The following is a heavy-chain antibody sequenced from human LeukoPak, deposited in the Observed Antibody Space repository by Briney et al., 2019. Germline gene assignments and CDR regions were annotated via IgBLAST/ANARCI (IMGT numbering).Heavy chain of an antibody. J-gene: IGHJ3*02. D-gene: IGHD3-16*01. V-gene: IGHV1-69-2*01. CDR1: GYTFTDYC. CDR3: ATPARGGGFSDAFDI. Sequence: ASVKISCKVSGYTFTDYCMHWVQQAPGEGLEWMGLVDPEDGETIYAEKFQGRVTITADTSTDTAYMELSSLRSEDTAVYYCATPARGGGFSDAFDIWGQGTMVTVSS. CDR2: VDPEDGET.